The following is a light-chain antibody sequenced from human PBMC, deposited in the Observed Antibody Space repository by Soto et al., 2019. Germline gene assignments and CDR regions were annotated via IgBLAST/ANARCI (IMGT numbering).Light chain of an antibody. CDR1: QGIGSW. CDR2: SAS. J-gene: IGKJ4*02. CDR3: QQASSFPLK. V-gene: IGKV1-12*01. Sequence: IQMTQSPSSVSASVGDTVTITCRASQGIGSWLAWYHQIPGKAPKLLIYSASSLQSGTPSRFTGRGSGAAFTLTITNLQPEDVGVYHCQQASSFPLKFGGGTRWIA.